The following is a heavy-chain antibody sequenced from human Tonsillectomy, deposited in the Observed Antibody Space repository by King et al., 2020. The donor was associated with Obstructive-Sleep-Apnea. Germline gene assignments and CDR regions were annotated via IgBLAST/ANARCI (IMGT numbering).Heavy chain of an antibody. J-gene: IGHJ5*02. CDR3: ARGSGVAAVNWFDP. Sequence: VQLQQWGAGLLKPSETLSLTCAVYGGSFSDYYWGWIRQPPGKGLEWIGEINHRGSTNYNPSLKSRGTISVDTSNNQFSLKLSSVTAADTAVYYCARGSGVAAVNWFDPWGQGTLVTVSS. CDR2: INHRGST. CDR1: GGSFSDYY. D-gene: IGHD6-13*01. V-gene: IGHV4-34*01.